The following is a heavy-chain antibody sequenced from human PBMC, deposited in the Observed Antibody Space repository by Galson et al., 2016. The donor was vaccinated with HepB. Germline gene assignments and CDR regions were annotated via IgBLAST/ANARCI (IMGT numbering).Heavy chain of an antibody. D-gene: IGHD5-18*01. Sequence: SLRLSCAASGFTFSTYYINWVRQAPGQGLEWVSSISSSSYYIYYADSVKGRFTISRDNAKNSVYLQMNSLRAEDTAVYYCARGAGRRIQLWSEDYFDYWGQGSLVTVSS. CDR2: ISSSSYYI. V-gene: IGHV3-21*01. J-gene: IGHJ4*02. CDR3: ARGAGRRIQLWSEDYFDY. CDR1: GFTFSTYY.